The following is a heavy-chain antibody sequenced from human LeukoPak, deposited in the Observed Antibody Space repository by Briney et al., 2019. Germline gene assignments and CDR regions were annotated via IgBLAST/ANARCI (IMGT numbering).Heavy chain of an antibody. D-gene: IGHD3-3*02. CDR1: GFSVGNYW. V-gene: IGHV3-74*03. J-gene: IGHJ5*02. Sequence: GGCLRLSCAASGFSVGNYWMHWVRQAPGKGLVWVSRSEGDDTTTTYADSVKGRFTVSRDNAKNTVYLHMNSLRVEDTAVYYCAKLDWFDPWGQGTLVTVSP. CDR3: AKLDWFDP. CDR2: SEGDDTTT.